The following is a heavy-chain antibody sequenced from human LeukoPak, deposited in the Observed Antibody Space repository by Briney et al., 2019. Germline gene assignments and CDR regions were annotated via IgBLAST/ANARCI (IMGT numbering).Heavy chain of an antibody. J-gene: IGHJ5*02. CDR3: ARNFAYNWGSFNWFDP. D-gene: IGHD7-27*01. Sequence: PSETLSLTCTVSGGSISSSSYYWSWIRQPAGKGLEWIGRIYTSGSTNYNPSLKSRVTMSVDTSKNQFSLKLSSVTAADTAVYYCARNFAYNWGSFNWFDPWGQGTLVTVSS. CDR1: GGSISSSSYY. CDR2: IYTSGST. V-gene: IGHV4-61*02.